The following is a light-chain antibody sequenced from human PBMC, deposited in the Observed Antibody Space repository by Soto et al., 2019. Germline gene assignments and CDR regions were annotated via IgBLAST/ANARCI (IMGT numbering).Light chain of an antibody. CDR3: QQYNNWRT. CDR1: QSINSK. J-gene: IGKJ1*01. V-gene: IGKV3-15*01. Sequence: EIVMTQSPATLSVSPGERATLSARASQSINSKLAWYQQKPGKAPRLLIYGASTRATGIPARLSGSGSGTEFTLTIRSLQSEDFAVYYCQQYNNWRTFGQGTKVDIK. CDR2: GAS.